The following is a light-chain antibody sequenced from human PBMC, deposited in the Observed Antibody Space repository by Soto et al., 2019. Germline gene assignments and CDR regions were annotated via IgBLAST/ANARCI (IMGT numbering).Light chain of an antibody. CDR2: EVT. CDR1: SSDVGAYHF. V-gene: IGLV2-14*01. Sequence: QSALTQPASVSGSPGQSITISRTGSSSDVGAYHFVSWYQHHPGKAPKLILYEVTARPSGVSSRFSGSKSGNTASLTISGLQADDEANYYCSSYTSSNTPYVFGTGTTVSVL. CDR3: SSYTSSNTPYV. J-gene: IGLJ1*01.